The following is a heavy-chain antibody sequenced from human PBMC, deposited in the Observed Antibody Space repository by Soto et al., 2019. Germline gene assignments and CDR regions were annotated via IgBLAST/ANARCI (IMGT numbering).Heavy chain of an antibody. J-gene: IGHJ3*01. CDR2: ISGSADGT. D-gene: IGHD3-3*01. CDR3: AKDTVGGYSFWSGYYSDGLDV. V-gene: IGHV3-23*01. CDR1: GFTFDCYA. Sequence: ESGGGLAQPGGSLRLSCVGSGFTFDCYAISWVRQAPGERLQWIAAISGSADGTDYAHSVRGRFTISRDNAKETVHLQMDSLRVEDTAVYFCAKDTVGGYSFWSGYYSDGLDVWGQGTLVSVS.